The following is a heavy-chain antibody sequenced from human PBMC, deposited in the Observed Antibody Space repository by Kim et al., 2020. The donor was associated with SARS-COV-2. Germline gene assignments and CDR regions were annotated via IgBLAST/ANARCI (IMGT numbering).Heavy chain of an antibody. Sequence: GGSLRLSCAASGFTFSSYAMSWVRQAPGKGLEWVSAISCSGGSTYYADSVKGRFTISRDNSKNTLYLQMNSLRAEDTAVYYCAKAFLLYYCDSSGYYLDAFDISGQGRMVTVSS. CDR1: GFTFSSYA. CDR2: ISCSGGST. CDR3: AKAFLLYYCDSSGYYLDAFDI. D-gene: IGHD3-22*01. J-gene: IGHJ3*02. V-gene: IGHV3-23*01.